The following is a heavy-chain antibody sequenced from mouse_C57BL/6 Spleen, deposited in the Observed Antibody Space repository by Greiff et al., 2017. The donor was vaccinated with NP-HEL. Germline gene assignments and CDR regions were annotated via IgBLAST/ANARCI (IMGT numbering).Heavy chain of an antibody. V-gene: IGHV1-64*01. Sequence: QVQLQQPGAELVKPGASVKLSCKASGYTFTSYWMNWVKQRPGQGLEWIGMIHPNSGSTNYNEKFKSKATLTVDKSSSTAYMQLSSLTSEDSAVYDCASSTMITTRDWYFDVWGTGTTVTVSS. D-gene: IGHD2-4*01. CDR3: ASSTMITTRDWYFDV. CDR1: GYTFTSYW. J-gene: IGHJ1*03. CDR2: IHPNSGST.